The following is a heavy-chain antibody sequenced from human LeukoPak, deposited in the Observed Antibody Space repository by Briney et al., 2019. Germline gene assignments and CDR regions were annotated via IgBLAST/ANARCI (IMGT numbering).Heavy chain of an antibody. D-gene: IGHD2-2*01. CDR1: GGSFSGYY. V-gene: IGHV4-34*01. CDR3: TRGCSSTSCYRQFDY. J-gene: IGHJ4*02. CDR2: IYHSGST. Sequence: ETLSLTCAVYGGSFSGYYWSWIRQPPGKGLEWIGEIYHSGSTNYNPSLKSRVTISVDTSKNQFSLKLSSVTAADTAVYYCTRGCSSTSCYRQFDYWGQGTLVTVSS.